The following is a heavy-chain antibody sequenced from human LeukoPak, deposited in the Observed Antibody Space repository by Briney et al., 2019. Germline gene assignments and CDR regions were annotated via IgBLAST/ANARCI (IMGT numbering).Heavy chain of an antibody. J-gene: IGHJ5*02. CDR2: INPNGGGT. CDR3: AREDILSGYFCLDP. CDR1: GYTFSGYY. Sequence: ASVKASCTASGYTFSGYYIHWARQAPGQGLEWMGWINPNGGGTNYGQKFQGRVTMTRDTSISTAYMELSRLTSDDTAIYYCAREDILSGYFCLDPWGQGTLVTVSS. V-gene: IGHV1-2*02. D-gene: IGHD3-9*01.